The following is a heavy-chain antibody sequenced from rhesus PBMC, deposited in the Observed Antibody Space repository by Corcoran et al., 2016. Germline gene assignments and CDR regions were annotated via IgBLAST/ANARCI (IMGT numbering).Heavy chain of an antibody. J-gene: IGHJ4*01. CDR3: ASLRSSSWSFDY. CDR1: GGSISGYY. Sequence: QVQLQESGPGLVKPSETLSLTCAVSGGSISGYYWHWIRQPPGKGLEWLGYIGGSSGSTYYNPSLKSRVTISTDTSKNQFSLKLSSVTAADTAVYYCASLRSSSWSFDYWGQGVLVTVSS. V-gene: IGHV4-165*02. CDR2: IGGSSGST. D-gene: IGHD6-13*01.